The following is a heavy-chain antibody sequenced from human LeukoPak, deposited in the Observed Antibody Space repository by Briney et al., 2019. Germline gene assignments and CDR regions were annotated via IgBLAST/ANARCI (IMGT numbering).Heavy chain of an antibody. D-gene: IGHD5/OR15-5a*01. CDR1: GFTFSSYR. CDR3: ARGGSTWPFDY. Sequence: GGSLRLSCAASGFTFSSYRMNWIRQAPGKGLEWVSSISSSSSYVYYADSVKGRFTISRDNAKNSLYLQMNSLRAEDTAVYYCARGGSTWPFDYWGQGTLVTVSS. J-gene: IGHJ4*02. V-gene: IGHV3-21*01. CDR2: ISSSSSYV.